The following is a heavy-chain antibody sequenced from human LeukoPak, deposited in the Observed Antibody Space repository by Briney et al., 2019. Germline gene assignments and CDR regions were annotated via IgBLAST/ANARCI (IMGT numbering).Heavy chain of an antibody. CDR3: AKARVNSVPRDAFDI. CDR2: ISGSGGST. J-gene: IGHJ3*02. Sequence: GGSLRLSCAASGFTFNYYAMSWVRQAPGKGLEWVSTISGSGGSTYYADSVKGRFTISRDNSKNTLYLQMNSLSAEDTAVYYCAKARVNSVPRDAFDIWGQGTMVTVSS. D-gene: IGHD4-23*01. CDR1: GFTFNYYA. V-gene: IGHV3-23*01.